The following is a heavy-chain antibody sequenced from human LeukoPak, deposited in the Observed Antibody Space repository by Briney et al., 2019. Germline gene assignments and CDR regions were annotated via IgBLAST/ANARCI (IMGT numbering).Heavy chain of an antibody. Sequence: PGGSLRLSCTAYGFTFGDYAMSWFRQAPGKGLEWVGFIRSKAYGGTTEYAASVKGRFTISRDDSKSIAYLQMNSLKTEDTAVYYCTRDPGPYYYDSSGYYDSFDYWGQGTLVTVSS. J-gene: IGHJ4*02. D-gene: IGHD3-22*01. CDR3: TRDPGPYYYDSSGYYDSFDY. CDR2: IRSKAYGGTT. V-gene: IGHV3-49*03. CDR1: GFTFGDYA.